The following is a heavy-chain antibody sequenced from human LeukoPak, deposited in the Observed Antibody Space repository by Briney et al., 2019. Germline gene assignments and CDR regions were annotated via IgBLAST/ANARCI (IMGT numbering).Heavy chain of an antibody. CDR1: GDSVSSSSAA. Sequence: SQTLSLTCAISGDSVSSSSAAWTWIRQSPSRGLEWLGRTYYRSKWYNDYALSVKGRITINPDTSKNQFSLQLNSVTPEDTAVYFCARVGDYGDYGFDYWGQGTLVTVSS. J-gene: IGHJ4*02. V-gene: IGHV6-1*01. CDR2: TYYRSKWYN. D-gene: IGHD4-17*01. CDR3: ARVGDYGDYGFDY.